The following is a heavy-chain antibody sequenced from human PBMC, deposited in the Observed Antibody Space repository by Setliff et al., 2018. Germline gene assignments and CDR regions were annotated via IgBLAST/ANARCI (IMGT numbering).Heavy chain of an antibody. CDR3: ARATYYYDGSGYFLDAFDI. CDR2: IIPIFGTA. Sequence: ASVKVSCKASGGTFSSYAISWVRQAPGQGLEWMGGIIPIFGTANYAQKFQGRVTITTDESTSTAYMELSSLRSEDTAVYYCARATYYYDGSGYFLDAFDIWGQGTMGTVSS. J-gene: IGHJ3*02. V-gene: IGHV1-69*05. D-gene: IGHD3-22*01. CDR1: GGTFSSYA.